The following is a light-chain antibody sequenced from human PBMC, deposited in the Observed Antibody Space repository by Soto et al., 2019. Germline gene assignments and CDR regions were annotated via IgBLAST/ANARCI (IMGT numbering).Light chain of an antibody. V-gene: IGKV3D-15*02. CDR1: QSVSSN. CDR3: QQYGSSART. CDR2: DAS. Sequence: EIVMTQSPATLSVPPGERATLSCRASQSVSSNLAWYQQKPGQAPRLLIYDASNRATGIPARFSGSGSGTDFTLTISSLEPEDFAVYYCQQYGSSARTFGQGTKVDIK. J-gene: IGKJ1*01.